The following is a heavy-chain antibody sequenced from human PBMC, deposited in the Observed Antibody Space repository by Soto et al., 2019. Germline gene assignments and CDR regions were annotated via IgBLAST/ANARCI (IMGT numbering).Heavy chain of an antibody. CDR2: INHSGST. CDR1: GGSFSGYY. Sequence: SETLSLSCAVYGGSFSGYYWSWIRQPPGKGLEWIGEINHSGSTNYNPSLKSRVTISVDTSKNQFSLKLSSVTAADTAVYYCARGVDCSGSHRNNNWIDPRGQGPLVTVSS. J-gene: IGHJ5*02. V-gene: IGHV4-34*01. D-gene: IGHD3-10*02. CDR3: ARGVDCSGSHRNNNWIDP.